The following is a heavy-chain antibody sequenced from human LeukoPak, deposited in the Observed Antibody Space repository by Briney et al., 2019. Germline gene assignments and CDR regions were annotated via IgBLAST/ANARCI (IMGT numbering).Heavy chain of an antibody. V-gene: IGHV1-8*03. Sequence: ASVKVSCKASGYTFSSYDINWVRQATGQGLEWMGWMNPKSGNTGYARKFQDRVTITRNTSTSTAYMELSSLRSDDTAVYYCARDLGLEVGATTDYWGQGTLVTVSS. CDR3: ARDLGLEVGATTDY. J-gene: IGHJ4*02. CDR1: GYTFSSYD. D-gene: IGHD1-26*01. CDR2: MNPKSGNT.